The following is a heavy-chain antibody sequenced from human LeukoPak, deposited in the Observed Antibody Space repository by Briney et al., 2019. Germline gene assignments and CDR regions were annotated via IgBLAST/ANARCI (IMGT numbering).Heavy chain of an antibody. CDR2: IYHSGST. D-gene: IGHD6-6*01. V-gene: IGHV4-38-2*01. J-gene: IGHJ5*02. Sequence: PSETLSLTCAVSGYSISSGYYWGWIRRPPGKGLEWIGSIYHSGSTYYNPSLKSRVTISVDTSKNQFSLKLTSVTAADTAVYYCARGAYSSSSGWFDPWGQGTLVTVSS. CDR3: ARGAYSSSSGWFDP. CDR1: GYSISSGYY.